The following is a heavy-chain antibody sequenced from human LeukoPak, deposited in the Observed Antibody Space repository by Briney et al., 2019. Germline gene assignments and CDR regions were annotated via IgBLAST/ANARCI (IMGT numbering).Heavy chain of an antibody. D-gene: IGHD3-10*01. CDR1: GFTFSNYA. CDR2: ISGSGDRT. Sequence: GGSLRLSCAASGFTFSNYAMNWVRQAPGKGLEWVSAISGSGDRTYYADSVRGRFTISRDNSKNTLYLQMNSLRPEDTAVYYCAKDGRGLLWFGESAPYYYYYMDVWGKGTTVTISS. J-gene: IGHJ6*03. V-gene: IGHV3-23*01. CDR3: AKDGRGLLWFGESAPYYYYYMDV.